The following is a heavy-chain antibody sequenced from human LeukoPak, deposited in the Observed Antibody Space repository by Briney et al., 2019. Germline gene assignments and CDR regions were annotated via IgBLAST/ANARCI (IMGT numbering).Heavy chain of an antibody. D-gene: IGHD3-10*01. Sequence: SPSETLSLTCTVSGGSISSSSYYWGWIRQPPGKGLEWIGSIYYSGSTYYNPSLKSRVTISVDTSKNQFSLKLSSVTAADTAVYYCARHEEDRGLWFGELFPSFDYWGQGTLVTVSS. CDR1: GGSISSSSYY. CDR3: ARHEEDRGLWFGELFPSFDY. J-gene: IGHJ4*02. CDR2: IYYSGST. V-gene: IGHV4-39*01.